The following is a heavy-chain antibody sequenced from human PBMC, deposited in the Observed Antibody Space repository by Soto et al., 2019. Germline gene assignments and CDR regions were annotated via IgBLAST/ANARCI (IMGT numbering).Heavy chain of an antibody. D-gene: IGHD3-22*01. Sequence: SETLSLTCTVSGGSISSGGYYWGSIRQPPGKGLEWIGSIYHSGSTNYNPSLKSRVTISVDTSKNQFSLKLSSVTAADTAVYYCARGYNYYDSSGYYPINWFDPWGQGTLVTVSS. CDR1: GGSISSGGYY. J-gene: IGHJ5*02. CDR3: ARGYNYYDSSGYYPINWFDP. V-gene: IGHV4-39*07. CDR2: IYHSGST.